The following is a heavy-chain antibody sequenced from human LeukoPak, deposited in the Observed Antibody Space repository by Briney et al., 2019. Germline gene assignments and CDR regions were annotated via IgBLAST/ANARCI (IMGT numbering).Heavy chain of an antibody. J-gene: IGHJ5*02. CDR1: GYTFTGYY. D-gene: IGHD3-3*01. V-gene: IGHV1-2*02. CDR3: ARVEGRFLEWLHNWFDP. Sequence: ASVKVSCKASGYTFTGYYMHWVRQAPGQGLEWMGWINPNSGGTNYAQKFQGRVTMTRDTSISTAYMELRSLRSDDTAVYYCARVEGRFLEWLHNWFDPWGQGTLVTVSS. CDR2: INPNSGGT.